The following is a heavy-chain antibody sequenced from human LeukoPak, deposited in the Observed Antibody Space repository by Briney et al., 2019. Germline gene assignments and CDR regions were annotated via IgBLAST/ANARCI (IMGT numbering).Heavy chain of an antibody. Sequence: LAGGSLRLSCAASGFTFSSYWMHWVRHAPGKGLVWVSRINSDGSSTIYADSVKGRFTISRDNAKNTLYLQMNSLRAEDTAVYYCARGVAGYCTNGVCYPLDYWGQGTLVTVSS. CDR3: ARGVAGYCTNGVCYPLDY. D-gene: IGHD2-8*01. CDR1: GFTFSSYW. J-gene: IGHJ4*02. CDR2: INSDGSST. V-gene: IGHV3-74*01.